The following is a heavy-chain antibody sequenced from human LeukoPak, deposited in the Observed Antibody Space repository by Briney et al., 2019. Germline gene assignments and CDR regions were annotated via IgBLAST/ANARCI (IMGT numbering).Heavy chain of an antibody. CDR3: ATLKYYYGSGSLGSYYYYGMDV. V-gene: IGHV1-24*01. Sequence: GASVKVSCKVAGYTLTELSIHWVRQAPGRGLEWMGGFDPEEGKTIYAEKFQGRVALTEDRSADTAYMELSSLRSDDTAVYYCATLKYYYGSGSLGSYYYYGMDVWGQGTTVTVSS. CDR2: FDPEEGKT. CDR1: GYTLTELS. J-gene: IGHJ6*02. D-gene: IGHD3-10*01.